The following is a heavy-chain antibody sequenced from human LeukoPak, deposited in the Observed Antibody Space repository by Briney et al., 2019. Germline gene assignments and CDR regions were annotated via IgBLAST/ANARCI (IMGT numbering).Heavy chain of an antibody. CDR2: IYYSGST. Sequence: SETLSLTSTVSGGSITSFYWSWIRQPPGKGLEWIGYIYYSGSTNYNLSLNSRVTISLDTSKNQFSLKLSSVTAADTAVYYCARDSPRYYYYMDVWGKGTTVTVSS. V-gene: IGHV4-59*01. CDR1: GGSITSFY. CDR3: ARDSPRYYYYMDV. J-gene: IGHJ6*03.